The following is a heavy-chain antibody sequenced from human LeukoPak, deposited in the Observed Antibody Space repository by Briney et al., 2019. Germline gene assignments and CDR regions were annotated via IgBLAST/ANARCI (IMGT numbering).Heavy chain of an antibody. CDR2: IYYSGST. J-gene: IGHJ4*02. Sequence: PLETLSLTCTVSGGSIRSHFWSWIRQPPGKGLEWIGYIYYSGSTNYNPSLKSRVSISVDTSKNQFSLRLTSVTAADTAVYYCARRPPDMVGFDYWGQGTLVTVSS. V-gene: IGHV4-59*11. CDR3: ARRPPDMVGFDY. D-gene: IGHD5-18*01. CDR1: GGSIRSHF.